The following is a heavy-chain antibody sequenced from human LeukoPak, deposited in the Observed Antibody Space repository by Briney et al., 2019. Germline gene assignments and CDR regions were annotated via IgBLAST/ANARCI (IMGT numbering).Heavy chain of an antibody. CDR2: IYYSGST. V-gene: IGHV4-59*01. CDR3: ARVVYRSVLYYYYYYMDV. J-gene: IGHJ6*03. CDR1: GGSISSYY. Sequence: SETLSLTCTLSGGSISSYYWSWIRRPPGKGLEWIGYIYYSGSTNYNPSLKSRVTISVDTSKNQFSLKLSSVTAADTAVYYCARVVYRSVLYYYYYYMDVWGKGTTVTVSS. D-gene: IGHD2-8*01.